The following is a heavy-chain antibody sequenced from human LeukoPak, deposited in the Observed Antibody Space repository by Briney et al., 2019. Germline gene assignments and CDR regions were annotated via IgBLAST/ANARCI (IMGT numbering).Heavy chain of an antibody. V-gene: IGHV3-73*01. D-gene: IGHD3-10*01. CDR2: IRSKANSYAT. J-gene: IGHJ4*02. CDR1: GFTFSGSA. CDR3: TSPRSSGSYYWNY. Sequence: PGGSLRLSCAASGFTFSGSAMHWVRQASGKGLEWVGRIRSKANSYATAYAASVKGRFTISRDDSKNTAYLQTNSLKTEDTAVYYCTSPRSSGSYYWNYWGQGTLVTVSS.